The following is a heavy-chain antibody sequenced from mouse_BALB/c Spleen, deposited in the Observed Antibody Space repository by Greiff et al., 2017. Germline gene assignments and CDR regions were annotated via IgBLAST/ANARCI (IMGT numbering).Heavy chain of an antibody. J-gene: IGHJ3*01. V-gene: IGHV14-1*02. Sequence: SGAELVRPGALVKLSCKASGFNIKDYYMHWVKQRPEQGLEWIGWIDPENGNTIYDPKFQGKASITADTSSNTAYLQLSSLTSEDTAVYYCARVYYGSPWFAYWGQGTLVTVSA. CDR2: IDPENGNT. CDR3: ARVYYGSPWFAY. CDR1: GFNIKDYY. D-gene: IGHD2-2*01.